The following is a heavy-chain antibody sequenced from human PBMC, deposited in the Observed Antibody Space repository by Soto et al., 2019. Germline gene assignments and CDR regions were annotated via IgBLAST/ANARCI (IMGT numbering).Heavy chain of an antibody. CDR1: GGSISSGGYY. J-gene: IGHJ5*02. Sequence: SETLSLTCTVSGGSISSGGYYSSWIRQHPGKGLEWIGYIYYSGSTYYNPSLKSRVTISVDTSKNQFSLKLSSVTAADSAVYYCASDYSDILAGYYGSSWGQGTLVTVS. CDR2: IYYSGST. V-gene: IGHV4-31*03. CDR3: ASDYSDILAGYYGSS. D-gene: IGHD3-9*01.